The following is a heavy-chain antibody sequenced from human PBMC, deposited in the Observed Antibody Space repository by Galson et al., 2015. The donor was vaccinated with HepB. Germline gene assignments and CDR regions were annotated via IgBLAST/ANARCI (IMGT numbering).Heavy chain of an antibody. CDR2: IWYDGSKD. CDR3: ARYYGNYRAFDY. Sequence: SLRLSCAASGNTFSSHGMHWVALIWYDGSKDYYADSVKGRFAVSRDNSKKVLYLQMNSLRAEDTAVYYCARYYGNYRAFDYWGQGTLVTVSS. J-gene: IGHJ4*02. D-gene: IGHD4-11*01. V-gene: IGHV3-33*04. CDR1: GNTFSSHG.